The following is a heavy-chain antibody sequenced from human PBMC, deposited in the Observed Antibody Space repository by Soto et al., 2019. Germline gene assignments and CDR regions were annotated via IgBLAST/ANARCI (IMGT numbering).Heavy chain of an antibody. CDR3: ARSLPLDY. CDR1: GFTFSPYS. D-gene: IGHD2-21*02. Sequence: EVQLVESGGGLVQPGGSLRLSCAASGFTFSPYSMNWVRQAPGKGLEWLSYISGSSGTIYYADSVKGRFTISRDNAKNSLYLQMNSLRDEDTAVYYCARSLPLDYWGQGTLVTVSS. V-gene: IGHV3-48*02. J-gene: IGHJ4*02. CDR2: ISGSSGTI.